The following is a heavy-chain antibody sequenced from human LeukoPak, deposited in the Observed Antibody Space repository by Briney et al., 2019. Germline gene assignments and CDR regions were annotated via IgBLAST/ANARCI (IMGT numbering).Heavy chain of an antibody. V-gene: IGHV4-4*07. CDR1: GGSISSYY. D-gene: IGHD3-3*01. CDR2: IYTSGST. Sequence: SETLSLTCTVSGGSISSYYWSWIRQPAGKGLEWIGRIYTSGSTNYNPPLKSRVTMSVDTSKNQFSLKLSSVTAADTAVYYCARNYYDFWSGYYFDYWGQGTLVTVSS. J-gene: IGHJ4*02. CDR3: ARNYYDFWSGYYFDY.